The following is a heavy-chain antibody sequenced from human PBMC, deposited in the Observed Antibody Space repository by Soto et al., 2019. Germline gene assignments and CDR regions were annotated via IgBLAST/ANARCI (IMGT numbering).Heavy chain of an antibody. V-gene: IGHV2-5*02. CDR2: IYWDDDK. Sequence: QITLKESGPTLVKPTQTLTLTCTFSGFSLSTSGVGVGWIRQPPGKALEWLALIYWDDDKRYSPSLKSSITITTDTSQNQVVLTLTNMDPVDTATYYCAYSRYTGSGVDSWGQGTLVTVSS. J-gene: IGHJ5*01. D-gene: IGHD3-10*01. CDR1: GFSLSTSGVG. CDR3: AYSRYTGSGVDS.